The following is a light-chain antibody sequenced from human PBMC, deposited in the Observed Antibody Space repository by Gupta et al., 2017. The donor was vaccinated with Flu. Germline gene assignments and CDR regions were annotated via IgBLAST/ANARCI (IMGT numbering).Light chain of an antibody. V-gene: IGKV1-5*03. CDR1: QSINSE. J-gene: IGKJ2*01. CDR3: QQYNSYSQDT. CDR2: KAS. Sequence: DRVAITCRASQSINSELAWYQQKPGKAPKLLIYKASSLESGVPSRFSGSGSGTECTLTISSLQPDDFATYYCQQYNSYSQDTFGQGTKLEIK.